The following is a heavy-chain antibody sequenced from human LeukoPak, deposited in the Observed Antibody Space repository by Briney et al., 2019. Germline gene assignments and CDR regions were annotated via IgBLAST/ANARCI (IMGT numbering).Heavy chain of an antibody. CDR2: ISYDGSNK. Sequence: GGSLRLSCAASGFTFSSYGMHWVRQAPGKGLEWVAVISYDGSNKYYADSVKGRFTISRDNSKNTLYLQMNSLRAEDTAVYYCAKDQSAKIVVVIRDWGQGTLVTVSS. V-gene: IGHV3-30*18. J-gene: IGHJ4*02. CDR1: GFTFSSYG. D-gene: IGHD3-22*01. CDR3: AKDQSAKIVVVIRD.